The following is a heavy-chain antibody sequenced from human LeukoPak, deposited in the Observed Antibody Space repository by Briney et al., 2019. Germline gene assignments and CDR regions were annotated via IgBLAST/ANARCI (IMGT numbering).Heavy chain of an antibody. J-gene: IGHJ6*03. D-gene: IGHD6-19*01. Sequence: AGSLRLSCAASRFTFSSYWMHWIRQAPGKGLVWVSRINSDGSSTSYADSVKGRFTISRDNAKNTLYLQMNGLRAEDTAVYYCARVYSGWYHMDVWGKGTTVTVSS. CDR2: INSDGSST. CDR1: RFTFSSYW. CDR3: ARVYSGWYHMDV. V-gene: IGHV3-74*01.